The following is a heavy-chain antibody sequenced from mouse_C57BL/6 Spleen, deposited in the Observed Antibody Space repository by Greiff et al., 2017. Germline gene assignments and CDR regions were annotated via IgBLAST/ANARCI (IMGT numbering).Heavy chain of an antibody. V-gene: IGHV1-50*01. CDR2: IDPSDSYT. CDR1: GYTFTSYW. CDR3: ARRRSYGSSYVYYFDY. D-gene: IGHD1-1*01. Sequence: VQLQQPGAELVKPGASVKLSCKASGYTFTSYWMQWVKQRPGQGLEWIGEIDPSDSYTNYNQKFKGKATLTVDTSSSTDYMQLSSLTSEDSAVXDWARRRSYGSSYVYYFDYWGKGTTLTVSS. J-gene: IGHJ2*01.